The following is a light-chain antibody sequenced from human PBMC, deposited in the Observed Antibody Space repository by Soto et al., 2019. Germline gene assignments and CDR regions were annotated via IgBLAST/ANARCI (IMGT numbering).Light chain of an antibody. CDR1: EIVTSSY. CDR2: GAS. J-gene: IGKJ2*01. CDR3: QQYDTSLWPYT. V-gene: IGKV3-20*01. Sequence: ELVLTQSPVTLSLSPGERATLSCRASEIVTSSYLAWYQQKPGQPPRLLIYGASDRAAGIPDRFSGSGSGTDFTLTISRLEPADFAVYYCQQYDTSLWPYTFGQGTKVDIK.